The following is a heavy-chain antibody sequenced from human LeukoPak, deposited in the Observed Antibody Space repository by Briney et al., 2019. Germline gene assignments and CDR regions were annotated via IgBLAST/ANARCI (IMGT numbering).Heavy chain of an antibody. D-gene: IGHD3-10*01. Sequence: ASVKVSCKASGYTFTSYDINWVRQATGQGLEWMGWMNPNSGNTGYAQKFQGRVTTTRNTSISTAYMELSSLRSEDTAVYYCARDGSGSGSYLSWFDPWGQGTLVTVSS. J-gene: IGHJ5*02. CDR3: ARDGSGSGSYLSWFDP. V-gene: IGHV1-8*01. CDR2: MNPNSGNT. CDR1: GYTFTSYD.